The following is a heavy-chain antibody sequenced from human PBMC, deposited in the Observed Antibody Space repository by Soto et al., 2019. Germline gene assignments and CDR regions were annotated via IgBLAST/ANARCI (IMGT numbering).Heavy chain of an antibody. CDR3: ANPSHYGDFAASFDS. J-gene: IGHJ4*02. CDR2: ISGRGGNI. CDR1: GFIFNDYA. D-gene: IGHD4-17*01. Sequence: GGSLRLSCAASGFIFNDYAFDWVLQAPGKGLEWVSVISGRGGNIFYADYLKGRFTISRDNSKNTVYLQMSNLRVEDTAIYYCANPSHYGDFAASFDSWGQGPLVTVSS. V-gene: IGHV3-23*01.